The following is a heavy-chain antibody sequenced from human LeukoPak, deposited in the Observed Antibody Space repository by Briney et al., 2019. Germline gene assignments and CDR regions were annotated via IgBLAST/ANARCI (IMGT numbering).Heavy chain of an antibody. D-gene: IGHD5-12*01. CDR2: INHSGST. CDR1: GFTFSSYE. V-gene: IGHV4-34*01. CDR3: ARLRSGYSGYDFFDY. Sequence: GSLRLSCSASGFTFSSYEMNWVRQPPGKGLEWIGEINHSGSTNYNPSLKSRVTISVDTSKNQFSLKLSSVTAADTAVYYCARLRSGYSGYDFFDYWGQGTLVTVSS. J-gene: IGHJ4*02.